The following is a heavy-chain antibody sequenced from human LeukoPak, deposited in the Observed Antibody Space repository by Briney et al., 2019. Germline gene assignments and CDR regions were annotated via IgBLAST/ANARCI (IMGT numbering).Heavy chain of an antibody. J-gene: IGHJ3*02. CDR1: GFTFSNYG. Sequence: GGSPRLFCAASGFTFSNYGMHWARQAPGKGLEWVAVISYDGSNKYYADSVKGRFTISRDNSKNTLYLQMNSLRAEDTAVYYCAKEGADAFDIWGQGKLGTVSS. D-gene: IGHD1-26*01. V-gene: IGHV3-30*18. CDR3: AKEGADAFDI. CDR2: ISYDGSNK.